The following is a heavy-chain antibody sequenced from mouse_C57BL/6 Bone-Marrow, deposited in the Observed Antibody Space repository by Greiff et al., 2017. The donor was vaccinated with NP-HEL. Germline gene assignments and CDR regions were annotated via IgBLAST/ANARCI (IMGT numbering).Heavy chain of an antibody. CDR2: IYPGNGDT. CDR3: TGYYYGSSYWFAY. Sequence: VQLQQSGTVLARPGASVKMSCKTSGYTFTSYWMHWVKQRPGQGLEWIGAIYPGNGDTSYNQKFKGKAKLTAVTSASTAYMELSSLTNEDSAVYYCTGYYYGSSYWFAYWGQGTLVTVSA. CDR1: GYTFTSYW. D-gene: IGHD1-1*01. V-gene: IGHV1-5*01. J-gene: IGHJ3*01.